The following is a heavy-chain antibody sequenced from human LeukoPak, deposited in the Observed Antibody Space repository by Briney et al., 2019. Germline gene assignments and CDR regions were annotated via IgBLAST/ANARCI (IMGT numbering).Heavy chain of an antibody. V-gene: IGHV3-21*01. CDR1: GFTFSSYS. J-gene: IGHJ3*02. D-gene: IGHD3-10*01. CDR2: ISSSSSYI. Sequence: PGGSLRLSCAASGFTFSSYSMNWVRQAPGKGLEWVSSISSSSSYIYYADSVKGRFTISRDNAKNSLYLQMNSLRAEDTAVYYCARDRRFGELWWVDAFDIWGQGTMVTVSS. CDR3: ARDRRFGELWWVDAFDI.